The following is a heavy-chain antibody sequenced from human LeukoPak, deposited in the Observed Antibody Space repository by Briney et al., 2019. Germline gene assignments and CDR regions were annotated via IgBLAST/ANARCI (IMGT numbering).Heavy chain of an antibody. V-gene: IGHV1-2*02. CDR3: AGAGYSGNYYYYFDF. D-gene: IGHD1-26*01. CDR2: INPDSGGT. J-gene: IGHJ4*02. CDR1: GYTFTGYY. Sequence: SVKVSCKASGYTFTGYYMHWVRQAPGQGLEWMGWINPDSGGTNYAQKFQGRVTMTRDTSISTVYMQLSRLRSDDTAVYYCAGAGYSGNYYYYFDFWGQGTLVTVSS.